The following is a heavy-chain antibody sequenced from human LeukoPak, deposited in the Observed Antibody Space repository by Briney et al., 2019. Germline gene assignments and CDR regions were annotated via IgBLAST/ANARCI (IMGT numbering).Heavy chain of an antibody. CDR1: GGSISSYY. D-gene: IGHD2-2*01. CDR2: IYTSGST. Sequence: SETLSLTCTVSGGSISSYYWSWIRQPAGKGLEWIGRIYTSGSTNYNPSLKSRVSMSVDSSKKQFSLRLSSVTAADTAVYYCASYCSSTSCYDNWFDPWGQGTLVTVSS. CDR3: ASYCSSTSCYDNWFDP. V-gene: IGHV4-4*07. J-gene: IGHJ5*02.